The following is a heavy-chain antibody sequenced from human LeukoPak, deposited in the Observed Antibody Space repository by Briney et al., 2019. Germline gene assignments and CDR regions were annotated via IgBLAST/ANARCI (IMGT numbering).Heavy chain of an antibody. CDR3: ASRPAASLGPLDY. J-gene: IGHJ4*02. V-gene: IGHV1-2*02. CDR1: GYTFTSYY. Sequence: ASVKVSCKASGYTFTSYYMHWVRQAPGQGLEWMGWIDTSNGATNYAQKFQGRVTISRDTSIGTAYMELTNLISDDTAIYYCASRPAASLGPLDYWGQGTLVTVSS. D-gene: IGHD2-2*01. CDR2: IDTSNGAT.